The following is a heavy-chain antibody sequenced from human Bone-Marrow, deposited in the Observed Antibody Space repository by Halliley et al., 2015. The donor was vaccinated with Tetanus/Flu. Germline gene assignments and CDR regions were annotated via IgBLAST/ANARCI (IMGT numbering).Heavy chain of an antibody. D-gene: IGHD3-16*01. CDR3: ARVGDSGFGAHAYGLDV. V-gene: IGHV4-4*02. Sequence: GLVKPSETLSLTCAVSGGSIDSAHWWSWVRQSPRKGLEWIGEIYFSGSTNYNPSLKSRVTISLDKSKNQFSLNLSSVTAADTALYYCARVGDSGFGAHAYGLDVWGQGTMVTVSS. CDR2: IYFSGST. CDR1: GGSIDSAHW. J-gene: IGHJ6*01.